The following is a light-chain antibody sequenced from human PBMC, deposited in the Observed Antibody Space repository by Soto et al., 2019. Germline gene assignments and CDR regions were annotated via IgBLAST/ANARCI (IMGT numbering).Light chain of an antibody. J-gene: IGKJ5*01. CDR1: EDISTW. V-gene: IGKV1-12*01. CDR2: AAS. CDR3: QHADSFPLIT. Sequence: IQMTQSPSSLSASVGDTVTITCRSSEDISTWLAWYQQKPGKAPKRLIYAASSLQSGVPSRFSGSGSGTDFTLTISSLQPEDFATYYCQHADSFPLITFGQGTRLEI.